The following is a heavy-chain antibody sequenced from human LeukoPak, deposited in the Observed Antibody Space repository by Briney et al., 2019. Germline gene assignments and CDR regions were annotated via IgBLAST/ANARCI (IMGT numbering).Heavy chain of an antibody. CDR3: ARIEWERLGRAFDI. CDR2: IYNTGAT. CDR1: GFTVSDNY. D-gene: IGHD1-26*01. J-gene: IGHJ3*02. Sequence: GGSLRLSCAASGFTVSDNYMTWVRQAPGKGLEWVSSIYNTGATHYAESVKGRFTISRDNSKNALFLQMNSLRAEDMAVYYCARIEWERLGRAFDIWGQGTMVTVSS. V-gene: IGHV3-53*01.